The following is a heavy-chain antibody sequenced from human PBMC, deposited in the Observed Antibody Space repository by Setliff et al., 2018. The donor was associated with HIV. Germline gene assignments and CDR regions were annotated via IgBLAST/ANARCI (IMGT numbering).Heavy chain of an antibody. Sequence: GGSLRLSCAASGFTFSSYSMNWVRQAPGKGLEWVSSISSGSSYIYYAESVKGRFTISRDNSKNTLYLQINSLRAEDTAVYYCAKDNSSSSIYHYYGMDVWGQGTTVTVSS. CDR2: ISSGSSYI. V-gene: IGHV3-21*01. D-gene: IGHD6-6*01. CDR3: AKDNSSSSIYHYYGMDV. J-gene: IGHJ6*02. CDR1: GFTFSSYS.